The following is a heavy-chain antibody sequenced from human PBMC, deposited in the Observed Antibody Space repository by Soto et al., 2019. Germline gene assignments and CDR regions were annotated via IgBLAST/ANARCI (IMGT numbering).Heavy chain of an antibody. CDR3: ARGPPPMDTAMAPADYGMDV. CDR1: GFTFSSYW. V-gene: IGHV3-74*01. Sequence: PGGSLRLSCAASGFTFSSYWMHWVRQAPGKGLVWVSRINSDGSSTSYADSVKGRFTISRDNAKNTLYLQMNSLRAEDTAVYYCARGPPPMDTAMAPADYGMDVRGQGTTVTVSS. CDR2: INSDGSST. J-gene: IGHJ6*02. D-gene: IGHD5-18*01.